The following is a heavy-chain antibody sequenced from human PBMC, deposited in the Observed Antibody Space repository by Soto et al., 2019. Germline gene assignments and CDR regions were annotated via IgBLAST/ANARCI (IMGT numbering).Heavy chain of an antibody. CDR1: SGSIRSRNYY. D-gene: IGHD3-22*01. CDR3: ASAYYYDSSGSYHPLPPPV. J-gene: IGHJ4*02. V-gene: IGHV4-39*01. CDR2: IYYTGNT. Sequence: PSETLSLTCTVSSGSIRSRNYYWGWIRQPPGKGLEWIGSIYYTGNTYYNPSLKSRVTISVDTSKNQFSLKLSSVTAADTAVYYCASAYYYDSSGSYHPLPPPVWGQGTLVTVSS.